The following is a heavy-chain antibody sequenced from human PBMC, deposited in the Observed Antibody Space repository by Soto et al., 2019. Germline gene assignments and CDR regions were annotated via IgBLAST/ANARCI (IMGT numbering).Heavy chain of an antibody. Sequence: GGSLRLSCAASGFTFRSYSMNWVRQAPGKGLEWVSYISIDSSTIYYRDSVKGRFTISRDNAKNSLYLQMNSLRADDTAVYYCARDDADISTGVPSFFDYWGQGTLVTVSS. CDR1: GFTFRSYS. J-gene: IGHJ4*02. CDR3: ARDDADISTGVPSFFDY. D-gene: IGHD3-9*01. CDR2: ISIDSSTI. V-gene: IGHV3-48*01.